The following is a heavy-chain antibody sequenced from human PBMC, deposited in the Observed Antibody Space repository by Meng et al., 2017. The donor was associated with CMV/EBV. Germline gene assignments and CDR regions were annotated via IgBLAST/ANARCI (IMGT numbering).Heavy chain of an antibody. CDR3: ARALYSNYDNWFDP. J-gene: IGHJ5*02. Sequence: QVQLVQSGXEVKKXXXAVKVSCKASGYTFTSYGISWVRQAPGQGLEWMGWISAYNGNTNYAQKLQGRVTMTTDTSTSTAYMELRSLRSDDTAVYYCARALYSNYDNWFDPWGQGTLVTVSS. CDR2: ISAYNGNT. CDR1: GYTFTSYG. V-gene: IGHV1-18*01. D-gene: IGHD4-11*01.